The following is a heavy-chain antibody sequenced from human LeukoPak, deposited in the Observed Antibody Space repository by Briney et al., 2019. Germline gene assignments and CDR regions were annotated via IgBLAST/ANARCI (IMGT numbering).Heavy chain of an antibody. CDR2: ISGSGGST. CDR3: ARKVQATGVAFDI. J-gene: IGHJ3*02. Sequence: GGSLRLSCAASGFTFSSYAMSWVRQAPGKGLEWVSAISGSGGSTYYADSVKGRFTISRDNAKNSLYLQMNSLRAEDTAVYYCARKVQATGVAFDIWGQGTMVTVSS. D-gene: IGHD1-26*01. CDR1: GFTFSSYA. V-gene: IGHV3-23*01.